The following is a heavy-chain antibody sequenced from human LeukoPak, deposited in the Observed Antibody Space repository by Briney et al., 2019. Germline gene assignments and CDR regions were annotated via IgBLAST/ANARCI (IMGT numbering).Heavy chain of an antibody. CDR2: ISNSGGST. CDR1: GFTFSSYV. D-gene: IGHD2-2*01. Sequence: PGGSLRLSCAASGFTFSSYVMSWVRQAPGKGLEWVSSISNSGGSTYYADSVKGRFTISRDNSKNTLYLQMNSLRAEDTAVYYCAKEGYCSSTSCYWILEVRYYYYGMDVWGQGTTVTVSS. V-gene: IGHV3-23*01. J-gene: IGHJ6*02. CDR3: AKEGYCSSTSCYWILEVRYYYYGMDV.